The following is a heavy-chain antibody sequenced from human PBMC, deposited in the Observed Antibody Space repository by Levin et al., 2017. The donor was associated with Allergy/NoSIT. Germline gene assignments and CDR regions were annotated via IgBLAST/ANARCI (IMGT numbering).Heavy chain of an antibody. Sequence: GESLKISCAASGFTFSSYSMNWVRQAPGKGLEWVSYISSSSSTIYYADSVKGRFTISRDNAKNSLYLQMNSLRAEDTAVYYCARDVLLWFGERAFDIWGQGTMVTVSS. J-gene: IGHJ3*02. V-gene: IGHV3-48*01. D-gene: IGHD3-10*01. CDR1: GFTFSSYS. CDR2: ISSSSSTI. CDR3: ARDVLLWFGERAFDI.